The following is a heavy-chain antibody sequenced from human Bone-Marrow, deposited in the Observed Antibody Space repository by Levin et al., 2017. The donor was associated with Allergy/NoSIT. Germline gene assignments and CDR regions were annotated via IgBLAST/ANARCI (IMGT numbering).Heavy chain of an antibody. J-gene: IGHJ4*02. D-gene: IGHD3-22*01. CDR2: VLSDGTT. CDR3: AKRGDNRGYYFD. CDR1: GFTVSSSY. Sequence: PGGSLRLSCAASGFTVSSSYMTWVRQAPGKGLEWVSGVLSDGTTYYADSVRGRLTISRDISENTLYLQMNSLRAEDTAVYYCAKRGDNRGYYFDWGQGTLVTVSA. V-gene: IGHV3-53*01.